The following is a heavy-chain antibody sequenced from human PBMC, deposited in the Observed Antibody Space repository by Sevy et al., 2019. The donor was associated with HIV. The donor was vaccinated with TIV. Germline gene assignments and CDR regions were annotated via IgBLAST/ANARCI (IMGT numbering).Heavy chain of an antibody. CDR2: IGGSGGST. Sequence: GGSLRLSCAASGFTFSSYAMSWVRQAPGKGLEWVSAIGGSGGSTYYADSVKGRFTISRDSSKNTLYLKMNSLRAEDTAVYSCATGGGRGIAAAGEDYWGQGTLVTVSS. V-gene: IGHV3-23*01. CDR3: ATGGGRGIAAAGEDY. D-gene: IGHD6-13*01. J-gene: IGHJ4*02. CDR1: GFTFSSYA.